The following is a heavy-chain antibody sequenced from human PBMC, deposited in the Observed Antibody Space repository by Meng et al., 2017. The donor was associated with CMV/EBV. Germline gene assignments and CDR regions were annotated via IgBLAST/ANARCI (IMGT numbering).Heavy chain of an antibody. D-gene: IGHD2-15*01. Sequence: QVQLVQPGAKFKKPVASVKVSCKASGYTFTSYAMHWVRQAPGQRLEWMGWINPNSGGTNYAQKFQGRVTMTRDTSISTAYMELSRLRSDDTAAYYCARLGSTDDYWGQGTLVTVSS. V-gene: IGHV1-2*02. CDR1: GYTFTSYA. CDR2: INPNSGGT. CDR3: ARLGSTDDY. J-gene: IGHJ4*02.